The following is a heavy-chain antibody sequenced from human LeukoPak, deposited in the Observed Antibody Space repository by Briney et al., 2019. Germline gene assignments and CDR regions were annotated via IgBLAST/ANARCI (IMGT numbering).Heavy chain of an antibody. Sequence: QSGGSLRLSCAASGFTFSSYWMSWVRQAPGKGLEWVANIKQDGSEKYYVDSVKGRFTISRDNAKNSLYLQMNSLRAEDTAVYYCAREGHYYDSKGRYFDYWGQGTLVTVSS. CDR2: IKQDGSEK. CDR3: AREGHYYDSKGRYFDY. D-gene: IGHD3-22*01. CDR1: GFTFSSYW. V-gene: IGHV3-7*03. J-gene: IGHJ4*02.